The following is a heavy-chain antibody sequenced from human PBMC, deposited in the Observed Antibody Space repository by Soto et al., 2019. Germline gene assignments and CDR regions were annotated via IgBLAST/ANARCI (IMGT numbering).Heavy chain of an antibody. D-gene: IGHD4-4*01. CDR3: ARPLWRDDYNWGYFDL. CDR2: ISYDGSNK. J-gene: IGHJ2*01. V-gene: IGHV3-30-3*01. Sequence: QVQLVESGGGVVQPGRSLRLSCAASGFTFSSYAMHWVRQAPGKGLEWVAVISYDGSNKYYADSVKGRFTISRDNSKNTRERQMNSRRTEDTAVYYCARPLWRDDYNWGYFDLWGRGTLVTVSS. CDR1: GFTFSSYA.